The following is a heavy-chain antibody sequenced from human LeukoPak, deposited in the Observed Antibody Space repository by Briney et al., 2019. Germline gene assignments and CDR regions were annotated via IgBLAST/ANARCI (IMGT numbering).Heavy chain of an antibody. CDR3: ARGGTDFDY. CDR2: IYYSGST. Sequence: SETLSLTCTVSGGSISSYYWSWIRQAPGKGLEWIGHIYYSGSTDYNPSLASRVTISVDTSKNQFSLKLSSVTATDTVLYYCARGGTDFDYWGQGTLVTVSS. J-gene: IGHJ4*02. CDR1: GGSISSYY. V-gene: IGHV4-59*08. D-gene: IGHD2-15*01.